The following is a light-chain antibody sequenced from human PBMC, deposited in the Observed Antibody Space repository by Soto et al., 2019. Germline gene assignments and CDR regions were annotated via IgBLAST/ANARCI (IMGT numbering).Light chain of an antibody. Sequence: EIVLTQSPVTLSLSPGERATLSCRASQSVSTYLVWYQQKPGQAPRLLIYDASNRATGIPARFSGSGSGTDFTLTISSLEPEDVAVYYCQQQSNWQITFGGGTKVEIK. CDR3: QQQSNWQIT. CDR1: QSVSTY. J-gene: IGKJ4*01. CDR2: DAS. V-gene: IGKV3-11*01.